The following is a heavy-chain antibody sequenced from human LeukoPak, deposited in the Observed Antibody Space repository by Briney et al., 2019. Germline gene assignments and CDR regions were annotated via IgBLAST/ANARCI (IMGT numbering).Heavy chain of an antibody. Sequence: GGSLRLSCAASGFTFSTYAVHWVRQAPGKGLEYVSAIKNNGGGTYYASSVQGRFTVSRDNSRSTLYLQMDSLRPDDMAIYYCARVQSTVRGIQGPFDLWGQGTLVTVS. D-gene: IGHD3-10*01. CDR3: ARVQSTVRGIQGPFDL. CDR1: GFTFSTYA. J-gene: IGHJ4*02. CDR2: IKNNGGGT. V-gene: IGHV3-64*01.